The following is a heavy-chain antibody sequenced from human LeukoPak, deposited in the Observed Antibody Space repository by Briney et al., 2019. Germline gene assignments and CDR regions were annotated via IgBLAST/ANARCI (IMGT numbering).Heavy chain of an antibody. CDR2: IYYSGST. D-gene: IGHD6-19*01. J-gene: IGHJ4*02. CDR3: ARDAHGSGGYGGLIDY. V-gene: IGHV4-39*07. Sequence: SETLSLTCTVSGGSISSSSYYWGWIRQPPGKGLEWIGSIYYSGSTYYNPSLKSRVTISVDTSKNQFSLKLSSVTAADTAVYYCARDAHGSGGYGGLIDYWGQGTLVTVSS. CDR1: GGSISSSSYY.